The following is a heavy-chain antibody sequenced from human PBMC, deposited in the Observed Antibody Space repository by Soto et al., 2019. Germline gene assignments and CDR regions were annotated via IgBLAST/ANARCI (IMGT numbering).Heavy chain of an antibody. CDR2: IGGSDDST. J-gene: IGHJ4*02. CDR1: EFTFSIYS. V-gene: IGHV3-23*01. CDR3: AKRSSSSTFDY. D-gene: IGHD6-6*01. Sequence: GGSLRLSCAASEFTFSIYSMNWVRQAPGKGLEWVSVIGGSDDSTYYADSVKGRFTISRDNSKNTLYLQMNSLRAEDTAVYYCAKRSSSSTFDYWGQGTLVTVSS.